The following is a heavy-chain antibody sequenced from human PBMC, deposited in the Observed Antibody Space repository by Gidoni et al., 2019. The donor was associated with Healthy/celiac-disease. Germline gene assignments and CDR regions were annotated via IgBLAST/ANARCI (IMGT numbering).Heavy chain of an antibody. Sequence: EVQLVESGGGLVQPGGSLRISCAASGFTFSSYSMHWVRQAPGKGLEWVSYISSSSSTIYYADSVKGRFTISRDNAKNSLYLQMNSLRDEDTAVYYCARDFASTYYYDSDWGQGTLVTVSS. D-gene: IGHD3-22*01. CDR3: ARDFASTYYYDSD. CDR2: ISSSSSTI. V-gene: IGHV3-48*02. J-gene: IGHJ4*02. CDR1: GFTFSSYS.